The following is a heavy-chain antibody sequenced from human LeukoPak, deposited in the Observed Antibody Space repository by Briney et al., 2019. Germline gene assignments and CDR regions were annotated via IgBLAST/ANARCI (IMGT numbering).Heavy chain of an antibody. Sequence: SETLSLTCAVYGGSFSGYYWSWIRQPPGKGLEWIGEINHSGSTNYNPSLKSRVTISVDTSKNQFSLKLSSVTAADTAVYYCARVWGHKWELPLDWYFDLWGRGTLVTVSS. CDR1: GGSFSGYY. J-gene: IGHJ2*01. CDR3: ARVWGHKWELPLDWYFDL. V-gene: IGHV4-34*01. CDR2: INHSGST. D-gene: IGHD1-26*01.